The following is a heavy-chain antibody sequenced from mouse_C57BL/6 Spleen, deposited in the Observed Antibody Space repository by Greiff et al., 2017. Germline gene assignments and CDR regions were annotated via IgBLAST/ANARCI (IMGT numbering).Heavy chain of an antibody. J-gene: IGHJ1*03. D-gene: IGHD1-1*01. CDR1: GYTFTSYG. V-gene: IGHV1-81*01. CDR3: ARGYGSSYEYFDV. Sequence: VQLQQSGAELARPGASVKLSCKASGYTFTSYGISWVKQRTGQGLEWIGEIYPRSGNTYYNEKFKGKATLTADKSSSTAYMELRSLTSEDSAVYFCARGYGSSYEYFDVWGTGTTVTVSS. CDR2: IYPRSGNT.